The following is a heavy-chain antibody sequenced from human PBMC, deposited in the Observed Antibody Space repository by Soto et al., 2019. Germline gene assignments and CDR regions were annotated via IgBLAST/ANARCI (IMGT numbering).Heavy chain of an antibody. J-gene: IGHJ5*02. CDR3: VRGLPGGFDP. CDR1: GFIFSNFD. CDR2: IGFAGDT. D-gene: IGHD3-10*01. V-gene: IGHV3-13*01. Sequence: VSVRLSCXASGFIFSNFDMHWVRQTTEKGLEWVSGIGFAGDTNYSGSVKGRFTISRENAKNSLFLQMNSLRVGDTAVYYCVRGLPGGFDPWGQGTLVTVSS.